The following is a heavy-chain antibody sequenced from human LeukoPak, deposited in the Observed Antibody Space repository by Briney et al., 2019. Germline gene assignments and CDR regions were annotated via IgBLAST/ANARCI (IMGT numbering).Heavy chain of an antibody. CDR2: IWYDGSNK. V-gene: IGHV3-33*03. D-gene: IGHD3-22*01. Sequence: PGRSLRLSCAASGFTFSSYGMHWVRQAPGKGLEWVALIWYDGSNKYYTDSVKGRLTISRDNSKNTLYLQMRSLRPEDTAVYYCASNFYDVGGYYYRTPVQYWGQGTPVTVSS. CDR3: ASNFYDVGGYYYRTPVQY. J-gene: IGHJ4*02. CDR1: GFTFSSYG.